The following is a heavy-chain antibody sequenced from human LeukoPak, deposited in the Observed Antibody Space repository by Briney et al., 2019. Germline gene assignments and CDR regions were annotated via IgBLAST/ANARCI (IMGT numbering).Heavy chain of an antibody. J-gene: IGHJ3*02. CDR1: GYTFTSYG. V-gene: IGHV1-2*02. Sequence: ASVKVSCKASGYTFTSYGISWVRQAPGQGLEWMGWINPNSGGTNYAQKFQGRVTMTRDTSISTAYMELSRLRSEDTAVYYCARGGAYYYDSSGYYSVRDAFDIWGQGTMVTVSS. CDR2: INPNSGGT. CDR3: ARGGAYYYDSSGYYSVRDAFDI. D-gene: IGHD3-22*01.